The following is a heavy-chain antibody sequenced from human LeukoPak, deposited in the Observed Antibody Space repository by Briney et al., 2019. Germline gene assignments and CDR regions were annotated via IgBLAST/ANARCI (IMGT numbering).Heavy chain of an antibody. Sequence: ASVKVSCKASGYTFTSYDINWVRQATGQGLEWMGWMNPNSGNTGYAQKFQGRVTMTRNTSISTAYMELSSLRSEDTAVYYCARESLLVGATDNWFDPWGQGTLVTVSS. CDR2: MNPNSGNT. V-gene: IGHV1-8*01. CDR1: GYTFTSYD. J-gene: IGHJ5*02. CDR3: ARESLLVGATDNWFDP. D-gene: IGHD1-26*01.